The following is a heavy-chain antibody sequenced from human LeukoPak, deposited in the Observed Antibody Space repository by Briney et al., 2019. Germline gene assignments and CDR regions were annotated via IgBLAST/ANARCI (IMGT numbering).Heavy chain of an antibody. J-gene: IGHJ4*02. CDR2: IRSQASGGTT. Sequence: GGSLRLSCTPSGFTFGQDVMSWVRQAPGKGLECVGFIRSQASGGTTEYAPSVKGRFTISRDNSKRIVYLQINSVWTEDTAVYYCTQFIAGRTFDSWGQGSLVTVST. D-gene: IGHD2-15*01. CDR1: GFTFGQDV. CDR3: TQFIAGRTFDS. V-gene: IGHV3-49*04.